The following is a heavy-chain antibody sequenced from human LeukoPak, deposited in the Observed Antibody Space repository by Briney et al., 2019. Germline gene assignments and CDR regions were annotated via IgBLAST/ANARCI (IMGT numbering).Heavy chain of an antibody. CDR1: GGSFSGYY. Sequence: SETLSLTCAVCGGSFSGYYWSWIRQPPGKGLDWSGEINHSASTNYDPSLKSRVTISVDASKNQFSLKLSSVTAADTAVYYCARGPSITIFGVDSAGENWFDPWGQGTLVTVSS. CDR3: ARGPSITIFGVDSAGENWFDP. V-gene: IGHV4-34*01. J-gene: IGHJ5*02. D-gene: IGHD3-3*01. CDR2: INHSAST.